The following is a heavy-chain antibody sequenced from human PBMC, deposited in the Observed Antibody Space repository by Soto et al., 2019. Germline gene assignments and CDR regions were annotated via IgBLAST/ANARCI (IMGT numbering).Heavy chain of an antibody. CDR1: GGSIISYY. V-gene: IGHV4-59*01. CDR3: ARPYGGNFDY. J-gene: IGHJ4*02. Sequence: PSETLSLTCTVSGGSIISYYWSWIRQPPGKGLEWIGYIYYSGSTNYNPSLKSRVTISVDTSKNQFSLKRSSVTAADTAVYYCARPYGGNFDYWGQGTLVTVSS. CDR2: IYYSGST. D-gene: IGHD1-26*01.